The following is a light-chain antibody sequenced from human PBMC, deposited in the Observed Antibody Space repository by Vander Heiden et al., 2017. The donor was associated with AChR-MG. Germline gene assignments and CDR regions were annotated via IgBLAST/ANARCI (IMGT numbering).Light chain of an antibody. V-gene: IGKV1-39*01. CDR2: AAT. Sequence: IQMTQSPSSLSAPTGDRATITCRASRTINNYLNWYHQTSGKPPQLLIFAATTLHSSVPSRFSGSRSGTNFTLTIDSLHPENVGIYYCQQSFDYRTFGQGTKV. CDR3: QQSFDYRT. CDR1: RTINNY. J-gene: IGKJ1*01.